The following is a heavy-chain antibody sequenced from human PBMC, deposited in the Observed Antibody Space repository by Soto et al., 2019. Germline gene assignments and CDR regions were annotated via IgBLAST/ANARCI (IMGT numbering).Heavy chain of an antibody. CDR3: ARATPSSGYR. Sequence: PSETLSLTCTVSGGSISSYYWSWIRQPPGKGLEWIGYIYYSGSTNYSPSLKSRVTISVDTSKNQFSLKLSSVTAADTAVYYCARATPSSGYRWGQGTLVTVSS. CDR2: IYYSGST. J-gene: IGHJ4*02. CDR1: GGSISSYY. D-gene: IGHD3-22*01. V-gene: IGHV4-59*01.